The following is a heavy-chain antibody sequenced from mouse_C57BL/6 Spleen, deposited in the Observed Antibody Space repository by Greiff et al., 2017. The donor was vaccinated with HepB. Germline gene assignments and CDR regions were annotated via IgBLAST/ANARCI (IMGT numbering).Heavy chain of an antibody. V-gene: IGHV1-52*01. Sequence: VQLQQPGAELVRPGSSVKLPCKASGYTFTSYWMHWVKQRPIQGLEWIGNIDPSDSETHYNQKFKDKATLTVDKSSSTAYMQLSSLTSEDSAVYYCARGRTYYEYDRAWDYWGQGTSVTVSS. J-gene: IGHJ4*01. CDR1: GYTFTSYW. CDR3: ARGRTYYEYDRAWDY. D-gene: IGHD2-4*01. CDR2: IDPSDSET.